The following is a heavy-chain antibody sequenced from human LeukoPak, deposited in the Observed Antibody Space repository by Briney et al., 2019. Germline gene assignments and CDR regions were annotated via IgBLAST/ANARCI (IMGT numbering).Heavy chain of an antibody. D-gene: IGHD5-12*01. Sequence: ASVKVSCKASGYTFTSYYMHWVRQAPGQGLEWMGIINPSGGSTSYAQKFQGRVTMTRDMSTSTVCMELSSLRSDDTAVYYCARAGIVATISFYHDYWGQGTLVTVSS. CDR2: INPSGGST. CDR1: GYTFTSYY. CDR3: ARAGIVATISFYHDY. J-gene: IGHJ4*02. V-gene: IGHV1-46*01.